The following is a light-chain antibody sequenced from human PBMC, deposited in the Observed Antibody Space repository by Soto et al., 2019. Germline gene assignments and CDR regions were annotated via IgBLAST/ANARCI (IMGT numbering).Light chain of an antibody. Sequence: DIQLTQSPSFLSASVGDTVTITCRASQAIDNYLAWYQHAPGKAPRLLIYAAYTLQSGVPKRFSGSGSGTELSLTISSLLPEDFATYYCQLLNDSPPVTFGQGTRLEIK. CDR3: QLLNDSPPVT. CDR2: AAY. CDR1: QAIDNY. J-gene: IGKJ5*01. V-gene: IGKV1-9*01.